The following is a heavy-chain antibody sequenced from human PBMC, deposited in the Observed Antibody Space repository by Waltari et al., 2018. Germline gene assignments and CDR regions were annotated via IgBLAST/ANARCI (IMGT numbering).Heavy chain of an antibody. D-gene: IGHD3-16*01. V-gene: IGHV1-2*06. CDR3: ARGLNDLYAYFDP. CDR1: GYTLTGYH. J-gene: IGHJ5*02. Sequence: QVQLVQSGAEVKTPGASIKVSCKASGYTLTGYHIHWVRQAPGQGLEWMGRIIPNSGDTTYAQKFQGRVTMTRDTSINTAYMELSRLTSDDTAVYFCARGLNDLYAYFDPWGQGTLVTVSS. CDR2: IIPNSGDT.